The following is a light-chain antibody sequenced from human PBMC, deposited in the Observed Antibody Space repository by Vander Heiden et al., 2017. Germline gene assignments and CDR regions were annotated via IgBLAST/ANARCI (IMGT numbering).Light chain of an antibody. J-gene: IGLJ3*02. V-gene: IGLV2-8*01. CDR2: DVT. CDR3: TSYAGNKRVV. Sequence: QSALTQPPSASGSPGQSVPISCTGTSSDIGRYSFVSWYQQHPGKAPKLILYDVTERPSGVPDRFSGSKSGNTASLSVSGLQVEDEADYYCTSYAGNKRVVFGGGTKLTVL. CDR1: SSDIGRYSF.